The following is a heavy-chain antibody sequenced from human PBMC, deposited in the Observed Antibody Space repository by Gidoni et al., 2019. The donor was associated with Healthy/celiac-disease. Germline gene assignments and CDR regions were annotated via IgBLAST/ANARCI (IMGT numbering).Heavy chain of an antibody. V-gene: IGHV1-18*01. CDR2: ISAYNGNT. J-gene: IGHJ6*02. CDR1: GYTFPSYA. Sequence: HVHLVHSGAAVKKPDASVKVSCKAPGYTFPSYAISCVRPAPGQGLEWTGWISAYNGNTNDEEKLQGRVTMTTDTSTSTAYMELRSLRSDDTAVYYCARAPGRITMRGGVPPAGYYYGIDVWGQGTTVTVSS. D-gene: IGHD3-22*01. CDR3: ARAPGRITMRGGVPPAGYYYGIDV.